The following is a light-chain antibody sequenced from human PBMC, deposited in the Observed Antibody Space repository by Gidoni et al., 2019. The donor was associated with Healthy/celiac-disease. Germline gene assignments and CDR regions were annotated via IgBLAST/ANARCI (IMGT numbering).Light chain of an antibody. V-gene: IGKV3-11*01. CDR3: QQRSNWPRYT. CDR1: QSVSSY. J-gene: IGKJ2*01. Sequence: EIVLPQSPATLSLSPGESATLSCRASQSVSSYLAWYQQKPGQAPRLLISDASNRATGIPARFSGSGSGTDFTLTISSLEPEDCAVYYCQQRSNWPRYTLGQGTKLEIK. CDR2: DAS.